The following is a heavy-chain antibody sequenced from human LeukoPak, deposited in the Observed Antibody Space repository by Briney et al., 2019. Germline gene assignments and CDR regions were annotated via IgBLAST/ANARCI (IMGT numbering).Heavy chain of an antibody. V-gene: IGHV3-30*14. CDR1: GFTFSSYA. CDR2: ISNDGSNK. Sequence: PGGSLRLSCAASGFTFSSYAMHWVRQAPGKGLEWVAVISNDGSNKYYADSVKGRFTISRDNSKNTLYLQMNSLRAEDTAVYYCAREDFWSGYYHTQNAFDIWGQGTMVTVSS. D-gene: IGHD3-3*01. J-gene: IGHJ3*02. CDR3: AREDFWSGYYHTQNAFDI.